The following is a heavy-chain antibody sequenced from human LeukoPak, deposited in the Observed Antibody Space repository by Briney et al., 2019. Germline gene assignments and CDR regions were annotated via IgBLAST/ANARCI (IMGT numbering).Heavy chain of an antibody. Sequence: SETLSLTCAVSGGSISSGSYYWSWIRQPAGKGLEWIGRIYTSGSTNYNPSLKSRVTISLDTSENHFSLKLSSVTAADTAVYYCARVTTGGYYNYWGQGTLVTVSS. CDR3: ARVTTGGYYNY. D-gene: IGHD3-22*01. CDR1: GGSISSGSYY. CDR2: IYTSGST. V-gene: IGHV4-61*02. J-gene: IGHJ4*02.